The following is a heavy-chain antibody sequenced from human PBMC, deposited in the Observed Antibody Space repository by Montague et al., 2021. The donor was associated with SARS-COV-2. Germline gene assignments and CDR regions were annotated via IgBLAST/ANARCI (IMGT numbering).Heavy chain of an antibody. J-gene: IGHJ6*02. D-gene: IGHD3-9*01. CDR1: GGSISTYY. V-gene: IGHV4-59*01. Sequence: SETLSLTCTVSGGSISTYYWNWIRQFPGKGLEWIGYIDYSESTNYNPSLQSRVTISVDRSKIQFSLKLNSVTAADTAIYYCARLPYDNSYGMDVWGQGTTVTVSS. CDR2: IDYSEST. CDR3: ARLPYDNSYGMDV.